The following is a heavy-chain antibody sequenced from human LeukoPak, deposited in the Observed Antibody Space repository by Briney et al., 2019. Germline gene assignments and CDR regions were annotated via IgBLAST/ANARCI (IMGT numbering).Heavy chain of an antibody. CDR1: GYSISSGYY. J-gene: IGHJ4*02. D-gene: IGHD3-3*01. V-gene: IGHV4-38-2*01. Sequence: SETLSLTCAVSGYSISSGYYWGWIRQPPGKGLEWIGSIYHSGSTYYNPSLKSRVTISVDTSKNQFSLKLSSVTAADTAVYYCARLGTIFGSQSTDYWGQGTLVTVSS. CDR3: ARLGTIFGSQSTDY. CDR2: IYHSGST.